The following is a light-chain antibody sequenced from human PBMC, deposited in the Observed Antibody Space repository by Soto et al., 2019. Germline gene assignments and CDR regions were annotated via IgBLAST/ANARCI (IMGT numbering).Light chain of an antibody. CDR3: SSYTSSSTPCV. CDR1: SSDVGGYNY. CDR2: DVS. J-gene: IGLJ1*01. V-gene: IGLV2-14*01. Sequence: QSALTQPASVSGSPGQSITISCTGTSSDVGGYNYVSWYQQHPGKAPKLMIYDVSNRTSGGSNRFSGSKSGNTASLTLSGLQAEDEADYYCSSYTSSSTPCVFGTGTKLTVL.